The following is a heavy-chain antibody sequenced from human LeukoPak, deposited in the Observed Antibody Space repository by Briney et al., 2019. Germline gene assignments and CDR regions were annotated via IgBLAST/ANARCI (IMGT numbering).Heavy chain of an antibody. CDR3: ARGAYYYDSSGYYYGRYFDL. J-gene: IGHJ2*01. V-gene: IGHV4-59*01. Sequence: PSETLSLTCTVSGGSISSYYWSWIRQPPGKGLEWIGYIYYSGSTNYNPSLKSRVTISVDTSKNQFSLKLSSVTAADTAVYYCARGAYYYDSSGYYYGRYFDLWGRGTLVTVSS. CDR2: IYYSGST. CDR1: GGSISSYY. D-gene: IGHD3-22*01.